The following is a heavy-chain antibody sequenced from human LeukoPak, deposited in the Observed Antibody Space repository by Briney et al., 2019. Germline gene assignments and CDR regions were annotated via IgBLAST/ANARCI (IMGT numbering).Heavy chain of an antibody. CDR2: IRFDGTKK. D-gene: IGHD6-13*01. Sequence: GGSLRLSCAASGFTFSSYGMHWVRQAPGKGLEWVGFIRFDGTKKYYADSVKGRFTISRDNSKNTLYLQMNSLRAEDTAVYYCARGLGSSWSLYYFDYWGQGTLVTVSS. CDR3: ARGLGSSWSLYYFDY. CDR1: GFTFSSYG. J-gene: IGHJ4*02. V-gene: IGHV3-30*02.